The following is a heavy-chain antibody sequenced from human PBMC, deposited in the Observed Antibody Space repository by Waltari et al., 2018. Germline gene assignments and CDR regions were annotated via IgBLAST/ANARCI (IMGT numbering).Heavy chain of an antibody. Sequence: EVQLVDSGGGLVQPGGSLRLSCAASGFTFSSYEMNWVRQAPGKGLEWVSYISGSGSTNYYADSVKGRFTIARDNAKNSLYLQMNSLRAEDTAVYDCASWDDYGDYTDYWGQGTLVTVSS. V-gene: IGHV3-48*03. J-gene: IGHJ4*02. CDR1: GFTFSSYE. CDR2: ISGSGSTN. D-gene: IGHD4-17*01. CDR3: ASWDDYGDYTDY.